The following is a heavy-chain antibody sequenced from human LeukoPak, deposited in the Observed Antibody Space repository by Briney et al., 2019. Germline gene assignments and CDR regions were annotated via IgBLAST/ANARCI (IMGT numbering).Heavy chain of an antibody. Sequence: APVKVSCKVSGYTLTELSMHWVRQAPGKGLEWMGGFDPEDGETIYAQKFQGRVTMTEDTSTDTAYMELSSLRSEDTAVYYCATDLARIVATIVGFDYWGQGTLVTVSS. V-gene: IGHV1-24*01. D-gene: IGHD5-12*01. J-gene: IGHJ4*02. CDR3: ATDLARIVATIVGFDY. CDR1: GYTLTELS. CDR2: FDPEDGET.